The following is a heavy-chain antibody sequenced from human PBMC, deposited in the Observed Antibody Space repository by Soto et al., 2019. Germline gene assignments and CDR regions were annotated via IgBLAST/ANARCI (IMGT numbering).Heavy chain of an antibody. CDR3: ARGTTYYYDSSGADY. D-gene: IGHD3-22*01. J-gene: IGHJ4*02. V-gene: IGHV4-30-4*01. CDR2: IYYSGST. Sequence: TLSLTCTVSGGSISSGDYYWSWIRQPPGKGLEWIGYIYYSGSTYYNPSLKSRVTISVDTSKNQFSLKLSSVTAADTAVYYCARGTTYYYDSSGADYWGQGTLVTVSS. CDR1: GGSISSGDYY.